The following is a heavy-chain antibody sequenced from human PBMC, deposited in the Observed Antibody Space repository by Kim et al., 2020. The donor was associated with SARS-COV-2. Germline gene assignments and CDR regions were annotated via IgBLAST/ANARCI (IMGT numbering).Heavy chain of an antibody. Sequence: GGSLRLSCAASGFTFSSCAIHWVRQASGKGLEWVAGITYDGNNKNYADAAKGRFTISRAKSKNTLKQQMNSQSAETTALYYCARDPCSRLRGVTSSYYGMDIWGQGTTVTVSS. CDR1: GFTFSSCA. CDR2: ITYDGNNK. J-gene: IGHJ6*02. V-gene: IGHV3-30-3*01. CDR3: ARDPCSRLRGVTSSYYGMDI. D-gene: IGHD3-10*01.